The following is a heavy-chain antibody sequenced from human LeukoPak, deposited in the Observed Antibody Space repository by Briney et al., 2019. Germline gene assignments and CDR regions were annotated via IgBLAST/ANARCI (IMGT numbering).Heavy chain of an antibody. CDR1: GFTFSSYE. Sequence: PGGSLRLSCAASGFTFSSYEMNWVRQAPGKGLEWVSYISSSGNTIYYTDSVKGRFTISRDNAKNSLYLQMNSLRAEDTAVYYCARDLGVSGSYFPYYFDYWGQGTLVTVSS. CDR2: ISSSGNTI. CDR3: ARDLGVSGSYFPYYFDY. J-gene: IGHJ4*02. D-gene: IGHD3-10*01. V-gene: IGHV3-48*03.